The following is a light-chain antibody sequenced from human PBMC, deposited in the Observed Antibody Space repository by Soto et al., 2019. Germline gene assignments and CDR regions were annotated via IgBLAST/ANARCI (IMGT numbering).Light chain of an antibody. J-gene: IGKJ1*01. Sequence: DIPMTQSPSTLSASVGDRVTITCRASQSVDTCLAWYQQKPGKAPHLLIYKASSLETGVPSRFSGRGSVTEFTLTISSLQPDDFATYYCQQFYRYPWTFGQGTKVEIK. CDR2: KAS. CDR3: QQFYRYPWT. CDR1: QSVDTC. V-gene: IGKV1-5*03.